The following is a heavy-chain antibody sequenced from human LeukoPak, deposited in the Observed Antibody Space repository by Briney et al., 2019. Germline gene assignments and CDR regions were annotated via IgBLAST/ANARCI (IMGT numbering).Heavy chain of an antibody. CDR3: ASVAHMVRGALDY. D-gene: IGHD3-10*01. V-gene: IGHV4-30-4*01. CDR1: GGSISSGDYY. J-gene: IGHJ4*02. Sequence: SQTMSLTCTVSGGSISSGDYYWSWIRQPPGKGLEWIGYIYYSGSTYYNPSLKSRVTISVDTSKNQFSLKLSSVTAADTAVYYCASVAHMVRGALDYWGQGTLVTVSS. CDR2: IYYSGST.